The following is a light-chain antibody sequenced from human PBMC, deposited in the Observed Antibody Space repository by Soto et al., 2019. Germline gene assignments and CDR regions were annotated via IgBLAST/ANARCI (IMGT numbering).Light chain of an antibody. CDR1: TSDVGGYNY. CDR3: CSYAGSYSYV. Sequence: QSVLTQPRSVSGSPGQSVTISCTGTTSDVGGYNYVSWYQHHPSKAPKLMIYDVTKRPSGVPDRFSGSRSGNTASLTISGLQAEDEADYYCCSYAGSYSYVFGTGTKVTVL. J-gene: IGLJ1*01. V-gene: IGLV2-11*01. CDR2: DVT.